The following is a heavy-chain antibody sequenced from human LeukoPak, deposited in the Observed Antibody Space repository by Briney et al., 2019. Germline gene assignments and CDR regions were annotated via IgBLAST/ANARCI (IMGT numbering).Heavy chain of an antibody. CDR3: ARSPYSSGWDYFDY. Sequence: GGSLRLSCAASGFTFSSYGMHWVRQAPGKGLEWVAVIWYDGSNKYYADSAKGRFTISRDNSKNTLYLQMNSLRAEDTAVYYCARSPYSSGWDYFDYWGQGTLVTVSS. V-gene: IGHV3-33*01. CDR1: GFTFSSYG. J-gene: IGHJ4*02. CDR2: IWYDGSNK. D-gene: IGHD6-19*01.